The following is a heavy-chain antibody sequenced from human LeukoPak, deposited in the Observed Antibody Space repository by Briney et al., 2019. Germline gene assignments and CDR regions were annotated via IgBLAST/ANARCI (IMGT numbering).Heavy chain of an antibody. CDR1: GFIVSDHY. Sequence: PGGSLRLYCAATGFIVSDHYMSWVRQAPGQGLEWVSVIHTGGNTYYADSVKDRFTISRDNSKNTLYLQMNSLRAEDTAVYYCARDRPYGDYDGFDYWGQGTLVTVPS. CDR3: ARDRPYGDYDGFDY. V-gene: IGHV3-66*01. D-gene: IGHD4-17*01. J-gene: IGHJ4*02. CDR2: IHTGGNT.